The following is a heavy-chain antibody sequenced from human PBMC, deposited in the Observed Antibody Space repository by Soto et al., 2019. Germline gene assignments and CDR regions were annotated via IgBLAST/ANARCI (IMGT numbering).Heavy chain of an antibody. CDR3: ARDKLEGNWFDP. Sequence: QLQLQESGSGLVRPSQTLSLTCAVSGGSISSGGYSWNWIRQPPGKGLEWIGYIYHSGSTLYNPSLKRRVXXXVXXSKNPFSLTLSSVTAADTAVYYCARDKLEGNWFDPWGQGTLVTVSS. V-gene: IGHV4-30-2*01. CDR1: GGSISSGGYS. CDR2: IYHSGST. J-gene: IGHJ5*02.